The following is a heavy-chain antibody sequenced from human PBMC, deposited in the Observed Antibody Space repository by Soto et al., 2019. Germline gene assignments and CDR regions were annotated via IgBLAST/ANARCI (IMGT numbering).Heavy chain of an antibody. CDR2: ISYDGSNK. D-gene: IGHD3-22*01. V-gene: IGHV3-30-3*01. Sequence: GGSLRLSCAASGFTFSSYAMHWVRQAPGKGLEWVAVISYDGSNKYYADSVKGRFTISRDNSKNTLYLQMNSLRAEDTAVYYCARVSLDYDSIEGAFDIWGQGTMVTVSS. CDR3: ARVSLDYDSIEGAFDI. J-gene: IGHJ3*02. CDR1: GFTFSSYA.